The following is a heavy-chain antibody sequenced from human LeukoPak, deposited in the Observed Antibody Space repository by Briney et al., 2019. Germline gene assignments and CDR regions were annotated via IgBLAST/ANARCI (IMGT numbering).Heavy chain of an antibody. CDR1: GGSISSYY. J-gene: IGHJ4*02. D-gene: IGHD3-22*01. V-gene: IGHV4-59*01. Sequence: SKTLSLTCTVSGGSISSYYWSWIRQPPGKGLEWIGYIYYSGSTNYNPSLKSRVTISVDTSKNQFSLKLSSVTAADTAVYYCAGASYDSSGVHWGQGTLVTVSS. CDR2: IYYSGST. CDR3: AGASYDSSGVH.